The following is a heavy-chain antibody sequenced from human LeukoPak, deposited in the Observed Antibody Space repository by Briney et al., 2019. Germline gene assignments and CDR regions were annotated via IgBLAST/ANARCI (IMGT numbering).Heavy chain of an antibody. CDR1: GGTFSSYA. J-gene: IGHJ5*02. V-gene: IGHV1-69*01. Sequence: SVKVSCQASGGTFSSYAINWVRQAPGQGLEWMGVIIPIFGTANYAQKFKGRVTITADESTSTAYMELSSLRSEVTAVYYCVRDVYYVRMEGNWFDPWGQGTLVTVSS. D-gene: IGHD3-10*02. CDR3: VRDVYYVRMEGNWFDP. CDR2: IIPIFGTA.